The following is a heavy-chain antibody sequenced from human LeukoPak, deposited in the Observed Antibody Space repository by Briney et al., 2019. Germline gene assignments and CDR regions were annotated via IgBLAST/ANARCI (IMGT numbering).Heavy chain of an antibody. J-gene: IGHJ4*02. D-gene: IGHD1-14*01. CDR2: INSEETTT. CDR3: ARGGLEPVDY. CDR1: GFTFSRYW. V-gene: IGHV3-74*01. Sequence: GGSLRPSCAASGFTFSRYWMHWVRQAPGKGLVWISRINSEETTTSYADSVRGRFTISRDNAKNTLYLEMNSLRTEDTAVYYCARGGLEPVDYWGQGSLVTVSS.